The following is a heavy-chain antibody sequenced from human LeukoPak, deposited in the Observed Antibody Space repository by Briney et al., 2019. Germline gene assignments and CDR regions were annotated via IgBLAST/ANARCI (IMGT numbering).Heavy chain of an antibody. Sequence: QPGGSLRLSCAASGFTFSSYAMSWVRQAPGKGLEWVSAISGSGGSTYYADSVKGRFTISRDNSKNTLYLQMNSLRAEDTAVYYCAKDLVVPAAIFGWFDPWGQGTLVTVSS. J-gene: IGHJ5*02. CDR3: AKDLVVPAAIFGWFDP. CDR2: ISGSGGST. CDR1: GFTFSSYA. V-gene: IGHV3-23*01. D-gene: IGHD2-2*02.